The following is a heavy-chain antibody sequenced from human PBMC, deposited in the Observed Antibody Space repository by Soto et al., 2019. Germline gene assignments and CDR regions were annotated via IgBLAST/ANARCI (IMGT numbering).Heavy chain of an antibody. J-gene: IGHJ4*02. D-gene: IGHD2-15*01. V-gene: IGHV3-7*01. CDR3: ARARYCSGGSCYYFDY. CDR2: IKQDGSGK. Sequence: GGSLRLSCAASGFTFSSYWMSWVRQAPGKGLEWVANIKQDGSGKYYVDSVKGRFTISRDNAKNSLYLQMNSLRAEDTAVYYCARARYCSGGSCYYFDYWGQGTLVTVSS. CDR1: GFTFSSYW.